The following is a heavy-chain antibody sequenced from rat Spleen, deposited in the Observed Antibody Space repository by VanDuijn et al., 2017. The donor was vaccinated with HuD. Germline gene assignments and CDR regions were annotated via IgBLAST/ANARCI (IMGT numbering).Heavy chain of an antibody. D-gene: IGHD1-3*01. Sequence: EVQLVESDGGLVQPGRSLKLSCAASGFTFSDYYMAWVRQAPTKGLEWIASISTGGGNTYYRDSLKGRFTISRDNAKSTLYLQMNSLRSEDTATYYCTRDLLNYGNYVFAYWGQGTLVTVSS. J-gene: IGHJ3*01. V-gene: IGHV5-25*01. CDR1: GFTFSDYY. CDR2: ISTGGGNT. CDR3: TRDLLNYGNYVFAY.